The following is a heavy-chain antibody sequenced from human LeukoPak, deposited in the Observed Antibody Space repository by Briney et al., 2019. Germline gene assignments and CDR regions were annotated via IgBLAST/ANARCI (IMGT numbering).Heavy chain of an antibody. Sequence: GASVKVSRKVSGYTLTELSMHWVRQAPGKGLEWMGGFDPEDGETIYAQKFQGRVTMTEDTSTDTAYMELSSLRSEDTAVYYCATELHYYGSGSYRGYWGQGTLVTVSS. CDR3: ATELHYYGSGSYRGY. V-gene: IGHV1-24*01. CDR2: FDPEDGET. CDR1: GYTLTELS. J-gene: IGHJ4*02. D-gene: IGHD3-10*01.